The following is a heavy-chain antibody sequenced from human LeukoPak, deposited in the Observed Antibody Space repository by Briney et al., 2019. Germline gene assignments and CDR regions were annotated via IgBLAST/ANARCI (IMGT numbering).Heavy chain of an antibody. D-gene: IGHD2-15*01. CDR1: GFTFSSYS. CDR2: ISISSSYI. CDR3: ARVGVVVAAATPTWFDP. Sequence: GGSLRLSCAASGFTFSSYSMNWVGQAPGKGLDWVSSISISSSYIYYADSVKGRFTISRDNAKNSLYLQMNSLRAEDTAVYYCARVGVVVAAATPTWFDPWGQGTLVTVSS. V-gene: IGHV3-21*01. J-gene: IGHJ5*02.